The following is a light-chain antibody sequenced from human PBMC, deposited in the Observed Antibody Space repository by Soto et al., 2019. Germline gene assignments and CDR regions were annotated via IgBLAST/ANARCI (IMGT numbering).Light chain of an antibody. Sequence: DIQMTQSPSSLSASVGDRVTITCRASQGIRNELGWDQQKPGKAPTRLIYAASSLQSGVPSRFSGSGYGTEFTLTISSLQPEDFATYYCLQHNSYPYTFGQGTKLEIK. V-gene: IGKV1-17*01. J-gene: IGKJ2*01. CDR1: QGIRNE. CDR3: LQHNSYPYT. CDR2: AAS.